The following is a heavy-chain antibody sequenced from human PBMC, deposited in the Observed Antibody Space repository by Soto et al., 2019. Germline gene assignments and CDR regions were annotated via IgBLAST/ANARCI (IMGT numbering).Heavy chain of an antibody. D-gene: IGHD4-17*01. J-gene: IGHJ4*02. Sequence: QVQLVESGGGVVQPGRSLRLSCAASGFTFSSYGMHWVRQAPGKGLEWVAVIWYDGSNKYYADSVKGRFTISRDNSKNTLYLQMNSLRAEDTAVYYCARKGTTVTTDFDYWGQGTLVTVSS. CDR3: ARKGTTVTTDFDY. CDR1: GFTFSSYG. V-gene: IGHV3-33*01. CDR2: IWYDGSNK.